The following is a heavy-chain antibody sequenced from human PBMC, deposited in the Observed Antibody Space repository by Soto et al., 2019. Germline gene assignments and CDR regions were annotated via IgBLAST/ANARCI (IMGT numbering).Heavy chain of an antibody. J-gene: IGHJ5*02. CDR2: IYWNEDK. CDR1: GFSLNTGGVG. Sequence: QITLKESGPPLVKPTQPLTLTCTFSGFSLNTGGVGVGWIRQPPGKALEWLALIYWNEDKRYNPSLKSRLTITKDTSKNQVVLTMTNMDPVDTATYYCAHRGYGDYPRDNWFDPWGQGTLVTVSS. V-gene: IGHV2-5*01. CDR3: AHRGYGDYPRDNWFDP. D-gene: IGHD4-17*01.